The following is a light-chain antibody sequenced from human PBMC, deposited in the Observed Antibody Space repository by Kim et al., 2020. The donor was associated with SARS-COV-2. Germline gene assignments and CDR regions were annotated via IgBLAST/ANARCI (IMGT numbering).Light chain of an antibody. V-gene: IGKV1-27*01. CDR3: QKYDSAPWT. CDR2: AAS. Sequence: EPVGDRVTITCRASQDIANSLAWYQQKPGKVPKVLIYAASTLQSGVPSRFSGGGSGTEFTLTIGSLQTEDVATYYCQKYDSAPWTFGPGTKVDIK. CDR1: QDIANS. J-gene: IGKJ1*01.